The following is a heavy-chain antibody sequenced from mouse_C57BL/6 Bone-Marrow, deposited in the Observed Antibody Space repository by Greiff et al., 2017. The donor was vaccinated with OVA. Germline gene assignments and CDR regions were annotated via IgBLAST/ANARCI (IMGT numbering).Heavy chain of an antibody. J-gene: IGHJ4*01. D-gene: IGHD6-5*01. CDR3: ASRPIYYAMDY. CDR1: GFTFSSYG. Sequence: EVMLVESGGDLVKPGGSLKLSCAASGFTFSSYGMSWVRQTPDKRLEWVATISSGGSYTYYPDSVTGRFTISRDNAKNTLYLQMSSLKSEDTAMYYCASRPIYYAMDYWGQGTSVTVSS. CDR2: ISSGGSYT. V-gene: IGHV5-6*02.